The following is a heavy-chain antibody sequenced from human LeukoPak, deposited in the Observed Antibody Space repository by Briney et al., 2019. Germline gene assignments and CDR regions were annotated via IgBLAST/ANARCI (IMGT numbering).Heavy chain of an antibody. D-gene: IGHD6-13*01. V-gene: IGHV4-34*01. J-gene: IGHJ1*01. CDR3: ARGQNFRSSSWQVGYFQH. Sequence: SETLSLTCAVYGGSFSGYYWTWIRQPPGKGLEWIGEINHSGSTNYNPSLKSRVTISVNTSKNQFSLNLSSVTAADTAVYYCARGQNFRSSSWQVGYFQHWGQGTLVTVSS. CDR2: INHSGST. CDR1: GGSFSGYY.